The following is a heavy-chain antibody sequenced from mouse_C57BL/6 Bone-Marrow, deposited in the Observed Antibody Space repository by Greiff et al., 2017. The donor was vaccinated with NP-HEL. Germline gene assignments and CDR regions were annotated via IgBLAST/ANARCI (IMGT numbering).Heavy chain of an antibody. D-gene: IGHD2-12*01. J-gene: IGHJ2*01. CDR2: INPYNGGT. V-gene: IGHV1-19*01. Sequence: VQLQQSGPVLVKPGASVKMSCKASGYTFTDYYMNWVKQSHGKSLEWIGVINPYNGGTSYNQKFKGKATLTVDKSSSTAYMELNSLTSEDSAVYYGARGGLRPYYFDYWGQGTTLTVSS. CDR3: ARGGLRPYYFDY. CDR1: GYTFTDYY.